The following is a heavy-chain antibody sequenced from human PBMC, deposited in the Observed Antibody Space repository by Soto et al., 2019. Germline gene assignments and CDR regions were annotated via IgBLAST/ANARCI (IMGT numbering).Heavy chain of an antibody. Sequence: EVQLVESGGGLIQPGGSLKLSCAASGFTVGNNYMSWVRQAQGKGLEWVSLIYSTGTTKYADSVKGRLTVSRDNAKNTTYLQMHSLRAEDTAMYYCAKDGRSSGSQYRCWGYWGQGTLVTVSS. CDR2: IYSTGTT. D-gene: IGHD3-10*01. J-gene: IGHJ4*02. V-gene: IGHV3-53*01. CDR1: GFTVGNNY. CDR3: AKDGRSSGSQYRCWGY.